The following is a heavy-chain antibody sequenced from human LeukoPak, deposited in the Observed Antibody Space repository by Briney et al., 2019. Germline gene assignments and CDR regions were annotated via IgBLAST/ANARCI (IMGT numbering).Heavy chain of an antibody. D-gene: IGHD3-16*01. CDR2: ISADGATK. J-gene: IGHJ2*01. CDR1: GFTFRSHG. CDR3: AREGAWGNWYFDL. V-gene: IGHV3-30*03. Sequence: GRSLRLSCAASGFTFRSHGMHWVRQAPGKGLEWVVVISADGATKYYADSVKGRFTISRDNSKNTVSLEMNSLREEDTAVYYCAREGAWGNWYFDLWGRGTLVTVSS.